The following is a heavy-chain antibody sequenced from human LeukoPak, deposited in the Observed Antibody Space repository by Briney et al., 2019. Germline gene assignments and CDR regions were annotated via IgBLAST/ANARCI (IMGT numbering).Heavy chain of an antibody. J-gene: IGHJ5*02. V-gene: IGHV4-61*01. CDR1: GGSVSSGSYY. D-gene: IGHD3-9*01. CDR3: AREIHNYDILTGYLNWFDP. CDR2: IYYSGST. Sequence: KPSETLSLTCTVSGGSVSSGSYYWSWIRQPPGKGLEWIGYIYYSGSTNYNPSLKSRVTISVDTSKNQFSLKLSSVTAADTAVYYCAREIHNYDILTGYLNWFDPWGQGTLVTVSS.